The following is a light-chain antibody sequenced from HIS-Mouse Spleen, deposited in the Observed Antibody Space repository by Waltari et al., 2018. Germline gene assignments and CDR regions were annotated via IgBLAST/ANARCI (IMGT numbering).Light chain of an antibody. Sequence: DIQMTQSPSSLSASVGDRVPITCRASQSISSYLNWYQQKPGKAPKLLIYAASSLQSGVPSRFSGSGSGTDFTLTISSLQPEDFETYYCQQSYSTLYTFGQGTKLEIK. J-gene: IGKJ2*01. CDR3: QQSYSTLYT. CDR2: AAS. CDR1: QSISSY. V-gene: IGKV1-39*01.